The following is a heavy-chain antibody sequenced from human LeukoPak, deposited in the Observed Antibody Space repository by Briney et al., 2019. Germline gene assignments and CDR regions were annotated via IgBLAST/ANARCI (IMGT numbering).Heavy chain of an antibody. Sequence: SETLSLTCTVSNGSISSYHWSWVRQPPGKGLEWIGTIYYTGSTYYNPSLKSRVTISVDTSKKQFSLNLSSVTAADTAVYYCARDGTSAGAGDAFDIWGQGTMVTVSS. CDR1: NGSISSYH. CDR3: ARDGTSAGAGDAFDI. J-gene: IGHJ3*02. CDR2: IYYTGST. D-gene: IGHD6-13*01. V-gene: IGHV4-59*12.